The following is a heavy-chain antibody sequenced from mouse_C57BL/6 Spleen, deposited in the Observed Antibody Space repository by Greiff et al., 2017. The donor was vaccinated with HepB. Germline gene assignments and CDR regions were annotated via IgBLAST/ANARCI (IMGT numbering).Heavy chain of an antibody. V-gene: IGHV1-53*01. CDR2: INPSNGGT. CDR3: ARAGGTTVVRYWYFDV. D-gene: IGHD1-1*01. CDR1: GYTFTSYW. Sequence: QVQLQQPGTELVKPGASVKLSCKASGYTFTSYWMHWVKQRPGQGLEWIGNINPSNGGTNYNEKFKSKATLTVDKSSSTAYMQLSSLTSEDSAVYYCARAGGTTVVRYWYFDVWGTGTTVTVSS. J-gene: IGHJ1*03.